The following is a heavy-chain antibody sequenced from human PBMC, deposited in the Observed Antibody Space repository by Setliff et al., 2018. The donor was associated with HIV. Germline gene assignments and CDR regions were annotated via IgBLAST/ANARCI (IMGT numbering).Heavy chain of an antibody. Sequence: SETLSLTCSVSGGSISGNYWSWIRQPAGKGLEWIGHIYISGSTNYNTSFNSRVTMSVDTSKNQFSLRLTSVTAADTAMYHCARDRSSGWSKDWFDTGGQGSLVTVSS. D-gene: IGHD6-19*01. CDR1: GGSISGNY. CDR2: IYISGST. V-gene: IGHV4-4*07. CDR3: ARDRSSGWSKDWFDT. J-gene: IGHJ5*02.